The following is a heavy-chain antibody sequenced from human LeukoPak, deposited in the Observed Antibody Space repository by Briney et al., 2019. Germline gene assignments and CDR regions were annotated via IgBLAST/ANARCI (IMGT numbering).Heavy chain of an antibody. D-gene: IGHD6-25*01. V-gene: IGHV1-46*01. J-gene: IGHJ4*02. CDR1: GYIFTSYY. Sequence: ASVKVSCKASGYIFTSYYIHWVRQAPGQGLEWMGIINPSGGSTIYPQKFQGRVSMTRDTSTSTVYMELSSLRSGDTAVYYCARVPFLLSGFWDYWGQGTLVTVSS. CDR2: INPSGGST. CDR3: ARVPFLLSGFWDY.